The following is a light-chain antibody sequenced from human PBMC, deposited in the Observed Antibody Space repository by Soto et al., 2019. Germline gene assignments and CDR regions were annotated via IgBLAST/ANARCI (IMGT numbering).Light chain of an antibody. J-gene: IGKJ1*01. Sequence: DIQMTQSPSSLSASVGDRVTITCRASQSISSYLNWYQQKPGKATKLLIYAASSLQSGVPSRFSGCGSGTDFTLTISSLQPEDFATYYCQQSYSTPWTFGQGTKVEIK. CDR2: AAS. CDR3: QQSYSTPWT. CDR1: QSISSY. V-gene: IGKV1-39*01.